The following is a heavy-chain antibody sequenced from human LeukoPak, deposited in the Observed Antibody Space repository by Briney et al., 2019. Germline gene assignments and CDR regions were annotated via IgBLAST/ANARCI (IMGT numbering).Heavy chain of an antibody. CDR2: ISWNSGSI. CDR3: ARGEYSSSSDY. D-gene: IGHD6-6*01. CDR1: GFTFDDYA. J-gene: IGHJ4*02. Sequence: KSGGSLRLSCAASGFTFDDYAMHWVRQAPGKGLEWVSGISWNSGSINYVDSVKGRFTISRDNAKKLLYMQMNSLRAEDTAVYYCARGEYSSSSDYWGQGTLVTVSS. V-gene: IGHV3-9*01.